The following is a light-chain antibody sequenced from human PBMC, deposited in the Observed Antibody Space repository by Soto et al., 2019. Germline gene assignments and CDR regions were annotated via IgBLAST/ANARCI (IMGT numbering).Light chain of an antibody. CDR3: QRYNSYAWT. V-gene: IGKV1-5*03. CDR1: QSISNW. CDR2: KAS. Sequence: DMQMTQSPSTLSASVGDRVTITSRASQSISNWLAWYQQKSGKAPRLLIYKASSLESGVPSRFSGSGSGTEFTLTISSVQPDDFATYYCQRYNSYAWTFGQGTKVEIK. J-gene: IGKJ1*01.